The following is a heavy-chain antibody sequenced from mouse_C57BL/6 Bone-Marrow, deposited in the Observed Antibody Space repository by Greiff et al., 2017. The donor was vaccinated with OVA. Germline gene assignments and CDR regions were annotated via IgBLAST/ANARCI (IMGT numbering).Heavy chain of an antibody. CDR1: GYTFTSYG. CDR3: AAIYYYGSSFYYYAMDY. D-gene: IGHD1-1*01. Sequence: QVQLQQSGAELARPGASVKLSCKASGYTFTSYGISWVKQRTGQGLEWIGGIYPRSGNTYYNEKFKGKATLTADKSSSTAYMELRSLTSEDSAVYFCAAIYYYGSSFYYYAMDYWGQGTSVTVSS. J-gene: IGHJ4*01. V-gene: IGHV1-81*01. CDR2: IYPRSGNT.